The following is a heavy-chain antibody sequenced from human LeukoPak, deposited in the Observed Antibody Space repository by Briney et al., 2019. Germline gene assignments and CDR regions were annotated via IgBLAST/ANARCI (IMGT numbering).Heavy chain of an antibody. CDR2: ISSSSSYI. Sequence: PGGSLRLSCAASGFTFSSYSMNWVRQAPGKGLECVSSISSSSSYIYYADSVKGRFTISRDNAKNSLYLQMNSLRAEDTAVYYCARDPQFDSGSYLLKYYYYYMDVWGKGTTVTISS. J-gene: IGHJ6*03. V-gene: IGHV3-21*01. D-gene: IGHD1-26*01. CDR3: ARDPQFDSGSYLLKYYYYYMDV. CDR1: GFTFSSYS.